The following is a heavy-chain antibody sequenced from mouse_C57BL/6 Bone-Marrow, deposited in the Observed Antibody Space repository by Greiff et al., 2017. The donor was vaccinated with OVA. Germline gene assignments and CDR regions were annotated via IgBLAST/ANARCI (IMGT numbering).Heavy chain of an antibody. CDR3: ARERLRPFDVYFDY. J-gene: IGHJ2*01. V-gene: IGHV1-80*01. Sequence: VQLQQSGAELVKPGASVKISCKASGYAFSSYWMNWVKQRPGKGLEWIGKIYPGDGDTNYNGKFKGKATLTADKSSSTAYMQLSSLTSEDSAVYFCARERLRPFDVYFDYWGQGTTLTVSS. CDR2: IYPGDGDT. CDR1: GYAFSSYW. D-gene: IGHD1-2*01.